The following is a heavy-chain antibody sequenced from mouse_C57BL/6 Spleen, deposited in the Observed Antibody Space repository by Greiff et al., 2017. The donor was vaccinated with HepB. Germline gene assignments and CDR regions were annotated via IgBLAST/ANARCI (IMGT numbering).Heavy chain of an antibody. CDR3: AREREYDRRGWFAY. Sequence: EVKLMESGGGLVKPGGSLKLSCAASGFTFSSYAMSWVRQTPEKRLEWVATISDGGSYTYYPDNVKGRFTISRDNAKNNLYLQMSHLKSEDTAMYYCAREREYDRRGWFAYWGQGTLVTVSA. CDR1: GFTFSSYA. CDR2: ISDGGSYT. D-gene: IGHD2-3*01. V-gene: IGHV5-4*01. J-gene: IGHJ3*01.